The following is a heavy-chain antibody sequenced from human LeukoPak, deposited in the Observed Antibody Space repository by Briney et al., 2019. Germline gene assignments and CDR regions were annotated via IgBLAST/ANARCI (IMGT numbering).Heavy chain of an antibody. D-gene: IGHD6-19*01. CDR3: ARDGSGWSSDY. Sequence: GGSLRLSCAASGFDFRKYGIHWVRQAPGKGLEWGAIMWNDGITGKYADSVRGRFSVSRDNSKNTVYLEMDSLRADDTSVYYCARDGSGWSSDYWGQGTLVTVSS. V-gene: IGHV3-33*01. J-gene: IGHJ4*02. CDR1: GFDFRKYG. CDR2: MWNDGITG.